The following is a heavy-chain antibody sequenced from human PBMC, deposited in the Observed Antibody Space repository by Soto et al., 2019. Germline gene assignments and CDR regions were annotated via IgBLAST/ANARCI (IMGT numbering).Heavy chain of an antibody. J-gene: IGHJ4*02. V-gene: IGHV1-69*01. CDR1: GGTFSSYT. Sequence: QVQLVQSGAEVKKPWSSVKVSCKASGGTFSSYTITWVRQAPGQGLEWMGGITPMFGTPNYAQKFRGRVTITADESTSTAYMELSSLRSEDTAMYFCARDGTLYDSRAYYYLYWGQGTLVTVSS. CDR2: ITPMFGTP. D-gene: IGHD3-22*01. CDR3: ARDGTLYDSRAYYYLY.